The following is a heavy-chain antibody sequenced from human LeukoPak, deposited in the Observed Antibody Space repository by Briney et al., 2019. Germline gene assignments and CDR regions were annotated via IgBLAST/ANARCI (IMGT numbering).Heavy chain of an antibody. CDR1: GGSFSGYY. CDR2: INHSGST. J-gene: IGHJ3*01. CDR3: ERGPPGGRIVGVITGPEVFIF. D-gene: IGHD3-22*01. V-gene: IGHV4-34*01. Sequence: SETLSLTCAVYGGSFSGYYWSWIRQPPGKGLEWIGEINHSGSTNYNPSLKSRVTISVDTSKNQFSLKLSSVTAADTAVYYCERGPPGGRIVGVITGPEVFIFGGKGKRATFSS.